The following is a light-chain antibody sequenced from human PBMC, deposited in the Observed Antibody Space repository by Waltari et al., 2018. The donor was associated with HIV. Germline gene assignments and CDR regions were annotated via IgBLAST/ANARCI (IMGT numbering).Light chain of an antibody. V-gene: IGLV1-36*01. J-gene: IGLJ2*01. CDR2: YDE. Sequence: QSVLTQPPSVSGAPRQRVTLSCSGISSNIGNNAVNWYQQLPGKAPKLLVYYDEHLPSGVSDRFSGSRSGTSASLAISGLQSEDEADYYCAAWDDSLNGVIFGGGTKLTVL. CDR3: AAWDDSLNGVI. CDR1: SSNIGNNA.